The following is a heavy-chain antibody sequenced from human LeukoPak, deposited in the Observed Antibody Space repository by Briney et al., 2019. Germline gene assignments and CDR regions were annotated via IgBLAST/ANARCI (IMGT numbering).Heavy chain of an antibody. CDR2: IYTSGST. CDR1: GGSTSSYY. V-gene: IGHV4-4*07. Sequence: SETLSLTCTVSGGSTSSYYWSWIRQPAGKGLEWIGRIYTSGSTNYNPSLKSRVTMSVDTSKNQFSLKLSSVTAADTAVYYCASVAAPKKYSSGWYGYNFDYWGQGTLITVSS. J-gene: IGHJ4*02. D-gene: IGHD6-19*01. CDR3: ASVAAPKKYSSGWYGYNFDY.